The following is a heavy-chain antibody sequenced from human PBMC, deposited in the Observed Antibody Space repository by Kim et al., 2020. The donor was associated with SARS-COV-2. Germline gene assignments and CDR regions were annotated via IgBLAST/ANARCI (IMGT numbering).Heavy chain of an antibody. J-gene: IGHJ2*01. D-gene: IGHD1-7*01. CDR1: GFTFSSYW. CDR2: IKQDGSEK. V-gene: IGHV3-7*03. Sequence: GGSLRLSCAASGFTFSSYWMSWVRQAPGKGLEWVANIKQDGSEKYYVDSVKGRFTISRDNAKNSLYLQMNSLRAEDTAVYYCARDGSNNWNYVVSWYFDLWGRGTLVTVSS. CDR3: ARDGSNNWNYVVSWYFDL.